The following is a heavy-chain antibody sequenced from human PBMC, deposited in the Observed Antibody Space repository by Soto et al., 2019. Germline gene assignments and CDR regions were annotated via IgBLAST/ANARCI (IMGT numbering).Heavy chain of an antibody. D-gene: IGHD3-10*01. CDR2: IYYSGST. CDR1: GGSISSSYY. V-gene: IGHV4-39*01. CDR3: ATLWFGESPY. Sequence: QLQLQESGPGLVKPSETLSLTCTVSGGSISSSYYWGWIRQPPGKGLEWIGSIYYSGSTYYNPSLXGRVXIXVDTSKNQFSLKLSSVTAADTAVYYCATLWFGESPYWGQGTLVTVSS. J-gene: IGHJ4*02.